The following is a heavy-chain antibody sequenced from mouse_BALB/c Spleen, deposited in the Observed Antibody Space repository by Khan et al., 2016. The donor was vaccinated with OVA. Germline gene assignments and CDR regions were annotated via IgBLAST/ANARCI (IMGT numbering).Heavy chain of an antibody. CDR3: AREWGGWFPY. CDR2: IYPGSGNT. CDR1: GYTFTDYN. Sequence: QVQLKQSGAELARPGTSVKLSCKASGYTFTDYNINWVKKRTGQGLEWIGEIYPGSGNTYYSEKFKGKATLTADKSSSTAYMQLSSLTSEDSAVDFCAREWGGWFPYWGQGTLVTVST. J-gene: IGHJ3*01. V-gene: IGHV1-77*01.